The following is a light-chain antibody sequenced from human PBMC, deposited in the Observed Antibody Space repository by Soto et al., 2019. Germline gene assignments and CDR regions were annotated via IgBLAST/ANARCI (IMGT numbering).Light chain of an antibody. V-gene: IGKV1-39*01. CDR2: AAS. J-gene: IGKJ1*01. CDR3: QQSYSAPRT. CDR1: QSISSY. Sequence: DLQLTQSPSSLSASVGERVTITCRATQSISSYLNWYQQKPGKAPNLLIYAASSLQRGVPSRFSGSGSGTDFTLTISSLQPEDIATYYCQQSYSAPRTFGQGTKV.